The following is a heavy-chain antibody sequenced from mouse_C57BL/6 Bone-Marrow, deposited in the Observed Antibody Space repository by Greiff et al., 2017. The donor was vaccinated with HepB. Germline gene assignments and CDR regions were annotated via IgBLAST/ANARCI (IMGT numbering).Heavy chain of an antibody. V-gene: IGHV1-55*01. Sequence: QVQLQQPGAELVKPGASVKMSCKASGYTFTSYWITWVKQRPGQGLEWIGDIYPGSGSTNYNEKFKSKATLTVDTSSSTAYMQLSSLTSEDSAVYYCARRGVYYSYFDVWGTGTTVTVSS. D-gene: IGHD1-1*01. CDR2: IYPGSGST. CDR1: GYTFTSYW. J-gene: IGHJ1*03. CDR3: ARRGVYYSYFDV.